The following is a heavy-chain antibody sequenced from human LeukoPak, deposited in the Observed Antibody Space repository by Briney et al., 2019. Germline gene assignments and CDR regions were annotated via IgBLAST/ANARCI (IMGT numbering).Heavy chain of an antibody. J-gene: IGHJ4*02. V-gene: IGHV3-53*01. CDR1: GFNVDSNY. Sequence: GGSLRLSCTATGFNVDSNYMTWVRQAPGKGLEWVSVIYSNGNSYYADSVQGRFTVSRDNSKNTINLRMNRLRAEDTAVYYCAREAFAGHALGDWGQGTLVTVSS. CDR3: AREAFAGHALGD. CDR2: IYSNGNS. D-gene: IGHD3-16*01.